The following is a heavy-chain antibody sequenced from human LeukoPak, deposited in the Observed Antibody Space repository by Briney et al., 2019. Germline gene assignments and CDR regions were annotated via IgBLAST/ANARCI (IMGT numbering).Heavy chain of an antibody. CDR1: GYTFTSYY. V-gene: IGHV1-69*13. J-gene: IGHJ4*02. CDR3: ARDLSQVGY. D-gene: IGHD1-26*01. CDR2: IIPIFGTA. Sequence: SVKVSCKASGYTFTSYYMHWVRQAPGQGLEWMGGIIPIFGTANYAQKFQGRVTITADESTSTAYMELSSLRSEDTAVYYCARDLSQVGYWGQGTLVTVSS.